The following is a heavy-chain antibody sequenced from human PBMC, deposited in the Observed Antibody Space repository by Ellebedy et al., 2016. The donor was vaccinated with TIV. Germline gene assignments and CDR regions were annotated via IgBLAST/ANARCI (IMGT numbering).Heavy chain of an antibody. CDR2: VSYVGKTM. V-gene: IGHV3-30*04. D-gene: IGHD4-23*01. CDR3: ARDPVGVGPAFDV. J-gene: IGHJ3*01. CDR1: GFTFSTYA. Sequence: GESLKISCAASGFTFSTYAMNWVRQAPGKGLEWVAHVSYVGKTMDYADSVKGRFTISRDNSKDTLSLQMNSLRPEDTAIYFCARDPVGVGPAFDVWGQGTMVTVSS.